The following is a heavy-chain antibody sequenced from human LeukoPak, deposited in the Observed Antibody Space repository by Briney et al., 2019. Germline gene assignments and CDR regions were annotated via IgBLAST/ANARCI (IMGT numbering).Heavy chain of an antibody. D-gene: IGHD3-22*01. J-gene: IGHJ4*02. Sequence: PSETLSLTCTVSGGSISSYYWSWIRQPPGKGLEWIGYIYYSGSTNYNPSLKSRVTISVDTSKNQFSLKLSSVTAADTAAYYCASFRYYDSSGYFYYWGQGTLVTVSS. CDR1: GGSISSYY. V-gene: IGHV4-59*01. CDR3: ASFRYYDSSGYFYY. CDR2: IYYSGST.